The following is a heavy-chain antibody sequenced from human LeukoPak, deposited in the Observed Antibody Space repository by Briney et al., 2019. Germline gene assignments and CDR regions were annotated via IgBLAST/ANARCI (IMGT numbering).Heavy chain of an antibody. Sequence: PGGSLRLSCAASDFTFSSYGMNWVRQAPGKGLEWVSYIGSGSQNIYYADSVKGRFIISRDNAKKTLFLQMNSLRAEDTAVYYCARVEGLLLNYYYGMDVWGQGTTVTVSS. V-gene: IGHV3-48*01. CDR2: IGSGSQNI. J-gene: IGHJ6*02. D-gene: IGHD2-21*02. CDR1: DFTFSSYG. CDR3: ARVEGLLLNYYYGMDV.